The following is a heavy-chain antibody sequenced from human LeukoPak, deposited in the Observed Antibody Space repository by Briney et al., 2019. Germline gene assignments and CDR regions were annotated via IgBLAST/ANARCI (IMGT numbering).Heavy chain of an antibody. J-gene: IGHJ4*02. Sequence: SQTMSLTCAVDGGSFSGYYWSWIRQPPGKGLEWIGEINHSGSTNYNPSLKSRVTISVDTSKNQFSLKLSSVTAADTAVYYCARDRIAARSPFDYWGQGTLVTVSS. D-gene: IGHD6-6*01. CDR2: INHSGST. CDR1: GGSFSGYY. CDR3: ARDRIAARSPFDY. V-gene: IGHV4-34*01.